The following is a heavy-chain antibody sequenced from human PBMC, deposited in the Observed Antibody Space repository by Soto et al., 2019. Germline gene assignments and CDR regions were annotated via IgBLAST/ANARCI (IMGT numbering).Heavy chain of an antibody. D-gene: IGHD5-12*01. V-gene: IGHV3-7*01. CDR2: IKKDGSER. J-gene: IGHJ4*02. CDR1: GFTFSNYW. Sequence: GGSLRLSCAASGFTFSNYWMTWVRQAPGKGLEWVANIKKDGSERYYVDSVEGRFTISRDNTKNSLYLQMTSLRAEDTAVYYCARDPSTIVATYFDYWGQGILVTVSS. CDR3: ARDPSTIVATYFDY.